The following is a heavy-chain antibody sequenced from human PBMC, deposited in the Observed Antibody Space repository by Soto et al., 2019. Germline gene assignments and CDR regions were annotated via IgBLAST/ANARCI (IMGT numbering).Heavy chain of an antibody. J-gene: IGHJ3*02. Sequence: GGSLRLSCAASGFTFSSYWMHWVRQAPGKGLVWVSRINSGGSSTSYADSVKGRFTISRDNAKNTLYLQMNSLRAEDTAVYYCARSRISGWDAFDIWGQGTMVTV. CDR2: INSGGSST. CDR3: ARSRISGWDAFDI. D-gene: IGHD6-19*01. CDR1: GFTFSSYW. V-gene: IGHV3-74*01.